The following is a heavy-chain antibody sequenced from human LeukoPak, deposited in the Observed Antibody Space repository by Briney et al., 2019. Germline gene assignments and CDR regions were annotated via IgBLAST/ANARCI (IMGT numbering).Heavy chain of an antibody. CDR1: GFTFSSYA. CDR3: AKNGDRGAYCSGGSCYPYYYYMDV. Sequence: GGSLRLSCAASGFTFSSYAMHWVRQAPGKGLEYVSAISSNGGSTYYANSVKGRFTISRDNSKNTLYLQMGSLRAEDMAVYYCAKNGDRGAYCSGGSCYPYYYYMDVWGKGTTVTISS. D-gene: IGHD2-15*01. CDR2: ISSNGGST. J-gene: IGHJ6*03. V-gene: IGHV3-64*01.